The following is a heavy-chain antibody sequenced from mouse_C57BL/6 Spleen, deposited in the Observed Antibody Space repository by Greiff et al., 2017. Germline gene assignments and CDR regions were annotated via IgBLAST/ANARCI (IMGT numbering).Heavy chain of an antibody. D-gene: IGHD2-1*01. CDR1: GYTFTSSW. Sequence: VQLQQSGAELAKPGASVKLSCKASGYTFTSSWMHWVKQRPGQGLEWIGYINPSSGYTKYNQKFKDKATLTADKSSSTAYLQLSSLTYEGSAVYDCAKTYGNYAIDYWGQGTSVTVSS. CDR3: AKTYGNYAIDY. CDR2: INPSSGYT. V-gene: IGHV1-7*01. J-gene: IGHJ4*01.